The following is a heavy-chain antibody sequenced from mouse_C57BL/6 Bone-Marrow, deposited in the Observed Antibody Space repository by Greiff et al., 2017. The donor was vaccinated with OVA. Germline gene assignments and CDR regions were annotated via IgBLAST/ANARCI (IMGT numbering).Heavy chain of an antibody. Sequence: VQLQQSGAELVRPGASVKLSCTASGFNITDYYMHWVKQRPEQGLEWIGWIDPENGDTEYASKFQGKATITADTSSNTAYLQLSSLASEDTAVYYCTARLWLRRGNWGQGTSVTVSS. V-gene: IGHV14-4*01. D-gene: IGHD2-2*01. CDR3: TARLWLRRGN. CDR2: IDPENGDT. J-gene: IGHJ4*01. CDR1: GFNITDYY.